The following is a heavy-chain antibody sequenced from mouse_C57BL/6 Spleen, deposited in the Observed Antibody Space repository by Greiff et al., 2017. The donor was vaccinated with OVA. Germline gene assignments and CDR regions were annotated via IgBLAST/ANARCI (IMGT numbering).Heavy chain of an antibody. CDR3: ARSPPPITTVDWYYFDY. V-gene: IGHV1-81*01. D-gene: IGHD1-1*01. CDR2: IYPRSGTT. J-gene: IGHJ2*01. CDR1: GYTFTSYG. Sequence: QVQLQQSGAELARPGASVKLSCKASGYTFTSYGISFVPQIPCPFLAWIGEIYPRSGTTYYNEKFKGKATLTADKSSSTAYMELRSRTSEDSAVYFCARSPPPITTVDWYYFDYWGQGTTLTVSS.